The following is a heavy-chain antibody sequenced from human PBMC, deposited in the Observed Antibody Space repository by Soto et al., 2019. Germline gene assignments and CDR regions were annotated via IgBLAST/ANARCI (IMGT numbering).Heavy chain of an antibody. Sequence: QVQLVQSGAEVKPPGASVTVSCKASGYTFTGHYMHWVRQVSGKGLEYLGWLKSDNGGAYYAPKFQGRVTFTRDTSTTTAYMELSGLRSDDTAVYFCARDLCPLGSGSACPKFGWDLWGQGTTVTVSS. D-gene: IGHD3-10*01. CDR3: ARDLCPLGSGSACPKFGWDL. CDR2: LKSDNGGA. V-gene: IGHV1-2*02. J-gene: IGHJ6*02. CDR1: GYTFTGHY.